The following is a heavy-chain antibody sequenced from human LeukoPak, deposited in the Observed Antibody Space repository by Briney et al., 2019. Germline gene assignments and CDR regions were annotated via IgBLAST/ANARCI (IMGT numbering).Heavy chain of an antibody. V-gene: IGHV1-24*01. J-gene: IGHJ6*02. CDR2: FDPEDGET. D-gene: IGHD3-9*01. Sequence: VSVKVSCKVSGYTLTELSMHWVRQAPGKGLEWMGGFDPEDGETIYAQKFQGRVTMTEDTSTDTAYMELSSLRSEDTAVYYCATPSPYYDILTGYYSSRPYYGMDVWGQGTTVTVSS. CDR1: GYTLTELS. CDR3: ATPSPYYDILTGYYSSRPYYGMDV.